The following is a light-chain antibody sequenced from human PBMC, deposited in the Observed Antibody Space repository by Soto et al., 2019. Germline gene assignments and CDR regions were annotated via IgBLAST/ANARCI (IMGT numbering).Light chain of an antibody. CDR1: SSNIGSST. J-gene: IGLJ1*01. CDR2: SNS. Sequence: QSVVSHPPSESGTPGPRVPIYCFSSSSNIGSSTVNWYQQLPGTAPKSLLYSNSQRPSGVPDRFSGSKSGTSASLAISGLQSEDEADYYCAAWDDTLTDYVFGTGTKVTVL. CDR3: AAWDDTLTDYV. V-gene: IGLV1-44*01.